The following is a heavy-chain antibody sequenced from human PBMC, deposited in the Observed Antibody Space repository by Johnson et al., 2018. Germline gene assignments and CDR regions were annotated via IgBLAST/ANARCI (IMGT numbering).Heavy chain of an antibody. Sequence: LVESGGGVVQPGRSLRLSCAASGFTFSSYAMHWVRQAPGKGLEWVAVISYDGSNKYYADSVKGRFTISRDNSKNTLYLQMNSLRAEDTAVYYCAKATNRDYDDYEYFQHWGQGTLVTVSS. CDR2: ISYDGSNK. J-gene: IGHJ1*01. D-gene: IGHD4-17*01. CDR1: GFTFSSYA. V-gene: IGHV3-30-3*01. CDR3: AKATNRDYDDYEYFQH.